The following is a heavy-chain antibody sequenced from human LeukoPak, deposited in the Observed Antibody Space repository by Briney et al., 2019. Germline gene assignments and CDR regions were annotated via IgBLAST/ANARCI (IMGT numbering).Heavy chain of an antibody. J-gene: IGHJ4*02. CDR3: ARSGFNRFFDFDLEY. D-gene: IGHD3-9*01. Sequence: GSGPTLVKPTQTLTLTCTFSGFSLSISGMCVSWIRQPPGKALEWLARIDWDDDKYYSTSLKTRLTISKDTSKNQVVLTMTNMDPVDTATYYCARSGFNRFFDFDLEYWGQGTLVTVSS. V-gene: IGHV2-70*11. CDR2: IDWDDDK. CDR1: GFSLSISGMC.